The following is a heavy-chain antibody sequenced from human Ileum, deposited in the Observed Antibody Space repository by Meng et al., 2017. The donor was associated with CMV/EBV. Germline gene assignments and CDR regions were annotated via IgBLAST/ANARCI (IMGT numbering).Heavy chain of an antibody. CDR2: TYYRSKWYN. V-gene: IGHV6-1*01. CDR3: ASHPQTGGEWFDP. J-gene: IGHJ5*02. D-gene: IGHD1-1*01. Sequence: DSVSSNSAASNWIRQSPSRGLEWLGRTYYRSKWYNDYAVSVKSRITINPDTSKNQFSLQLNSVTPEDTAVYYCASHPQTGGEWFDPWGQGTLVTVSS. CDR1: DSVSSNSAA.